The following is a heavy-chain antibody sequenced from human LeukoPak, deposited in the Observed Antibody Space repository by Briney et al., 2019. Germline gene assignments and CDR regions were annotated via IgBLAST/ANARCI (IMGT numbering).Heavy chain of an antibody. CDR1: GYTFTGYY. Sequence: GASVKVSCKASGYTFTGYYMHWVRQAPGQGLEWMGWISAYNGNTNYAQKLQGRVTMTTDTSTSTAYMELRSLRSDDTAVYYCARVYYDFWSGYYPYYFDYWGQGTLVTVSS. CDR3: ARVYYDFWSGYYPYYFDY. J-gene: IGHJ4*02. CDR2: ISAYNGNT. D-gene: IGHD3-3*01. V-gene: IGHV1-18*04.